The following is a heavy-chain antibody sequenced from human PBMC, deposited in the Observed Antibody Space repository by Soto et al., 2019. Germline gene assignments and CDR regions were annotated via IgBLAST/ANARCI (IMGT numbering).Heavy chain of an antibody. D-gene: IGHD1-26*01. Sequence: QVHLVQSGAEGAKPGASVKVSCKPSGYTFTGYYIHWVRQAPGQGLEWMGWINPSSGDSKYAQKFQGRVTMTRDTSISTAYLDLRNLRSDDTAVYYCAREGGSAYGMDVWGQGTAVTVSS. CDR1: GYTFTGYY. CDR3: AREGGSAYGMDV. J-gene: IGHJ6*02. V-gene: IGHV1-2*02. CDR2: INPSSGDS.